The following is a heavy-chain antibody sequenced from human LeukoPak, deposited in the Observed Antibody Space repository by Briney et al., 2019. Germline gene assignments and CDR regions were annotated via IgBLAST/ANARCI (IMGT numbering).Heavy chain of an antibody. J-gene: IGHJ4*02. V-gene: IGHV4-34*01. D-gene: IGHD5-24*01. Sequence: PSETLSLTCAVYGGSFSGYYWSWIRQPPGKGRRWIGEINHSGSTNYNPSLKSRVTISVDTSKNQFSLKLSSVTAADTAVYYCARKRWLQLGYFDYWGQGTLVTVSS. CDR1: GGSFSGYY. CDR2: INHSGST. CDR3: ARKRWLQLGYFDY.